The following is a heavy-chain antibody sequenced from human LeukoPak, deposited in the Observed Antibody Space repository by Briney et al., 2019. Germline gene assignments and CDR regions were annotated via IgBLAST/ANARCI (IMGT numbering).Heavy chain of an antibody. Sequence: GGSLRLSCAASGFTVSSNYMRWVRQAPGKGLEWVSVIYSGGRTYYADSVKGRFTISRDNSKNTMYLQMNSLRAEDTAVYYCARVFVTLTLAFDIWGQGTMVTVSS. V-gene: IGHV3-53*01. CDR2: IYSGGRT. CDR1: GFTVSSNY. CDR3: ARVFVTLTLAFDI. J-gene: IGHJ3*02. D-gene: IGHD3-16*01.